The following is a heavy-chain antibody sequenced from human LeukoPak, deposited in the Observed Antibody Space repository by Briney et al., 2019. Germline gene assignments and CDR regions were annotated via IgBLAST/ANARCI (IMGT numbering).Heavy chain of an antibody. J-gene: IGHJ5*02. D-gene: IGHD6-13*01. Sequence: SETLSLTCTVSGGSISSYYWSWIRQPPGKGLEWIGYIYYSGSTNYNPSLKSRVTMSVDTSKNQFSLKLSSVTAADTAVYYCARYIAAAVHFDPWGQGTLVTVSS. V-gene: IGHV4-59*01. CDR1: GGSISSYY. CDR2: IYYSGST. CDR3: ARYIAAAVHFDP.